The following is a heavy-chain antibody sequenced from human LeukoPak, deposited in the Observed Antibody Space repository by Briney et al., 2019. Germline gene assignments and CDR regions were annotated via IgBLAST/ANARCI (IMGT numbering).Heavy chain of an antibody. D-gene: IGHD2-15*01. Sequence: GGSLRLSCAASGFNFDDYTMHWVRQAPGKGLEWVSLISWDGGSTYYADSVKGRFTISRDNSKNSLYLQMNSLRAEDTAVYYCARDGLAAATLHWCFDLWGRGTLVTVSS. CDR1: GFNFDDYT. V-gene: IGHV3-43*01. CDR3: ARDGLAAATLHWCFDL. J-gene: IGHJ2*01. CDR2: ISWDGGST.